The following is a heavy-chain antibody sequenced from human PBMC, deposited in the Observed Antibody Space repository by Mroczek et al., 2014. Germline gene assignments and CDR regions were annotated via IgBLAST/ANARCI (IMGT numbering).Heavy chain of an antibody. J-gene: IGHJ4*02. V-gene: IGHV1-8*01. D-gene: IGHD6-13*01. CDR3: ARGTYSSSWHEGFCDY. CDR1: GYTFTSYD. Sequence: QVQLVESGAEVKKPGASVKVSCKASGYTFTSYDINWVRQATGQGLEWMGWMNPNSGNTGYAQKFQGRVTMTRNTSISTAYMELSSLRSEDTAVYYCARGTYSSSWHEGFCDYWGQGTLVTVSS. CDR2: MNPNSGNT.